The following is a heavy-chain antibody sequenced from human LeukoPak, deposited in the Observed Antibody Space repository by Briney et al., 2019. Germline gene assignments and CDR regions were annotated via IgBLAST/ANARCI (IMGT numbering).Heavy chain of an antibody. J-gene: IGHJ4*02. CDR1: GGSISCGGYY. D-gene: IGHD1-26*01. Sequence: PSETLSLTCPVSGGSISCGGYYWSWFRQHPGKGLEWFGYIYYSGSTYYNPSLKSRVTISVDTSKNQFSLKLSSVTAADTAVYYCARVRRWELPFFGCWGQGTLVTVSS. CDR2: IYYSGST. V-gene: IGHV4-31*03. CDR3: ARVRRWELPFFGC.